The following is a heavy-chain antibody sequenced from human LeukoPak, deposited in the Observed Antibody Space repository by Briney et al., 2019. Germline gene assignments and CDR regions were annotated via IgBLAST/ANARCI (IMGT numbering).Heavy chain of an antibody. V-gene: IGHV3-30*04. CDR2: MSFDGSNK. CDR3: ARVRPLNIVVVPAAGSFDY. D-gene: IGHD2-2*01. CDR1: GFTFSSYA. Sequence: GRSLRLSCAASGFTFSSYAMHWVRQAPGKGLEWVAVMSFDGSNKNYADSVKGRFTISRDNSKNTLYLQMNSLRAEDTAAYYCARVRPLNIVVVPAAGSFDYWGQGSLVTVSS. J-gene: IGHJ4*02.